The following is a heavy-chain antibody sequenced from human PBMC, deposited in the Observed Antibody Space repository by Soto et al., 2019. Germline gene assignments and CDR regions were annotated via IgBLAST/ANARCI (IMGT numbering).Heavy chain of an antibody. V-gene: IGHV4-39*01. CDR1: GGSISSSSYY. J-gene: IGHJ4*02. CDR2: IYYSGST. CDR3: ATLSTVNTSGAFDC. D-gene: IGHD4-4*01. Sequence: PWETLSLTCTVSGGSISSSSYYWGGIRQPPGKGLEWIGSIYYSGSTYYNPSLKSRVTISVDTSKNQFSLKLSSVTAADTAVYYCATLSTVNTSGAFDCWGQGTLVTVSS.